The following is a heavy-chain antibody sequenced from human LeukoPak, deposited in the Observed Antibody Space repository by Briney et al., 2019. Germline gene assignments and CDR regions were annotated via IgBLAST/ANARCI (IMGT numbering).Heavy chain of an antibody. CDR1: GYTFSNYG. CDR2: VSAYKGNT. Sequence: GASVKVSCKASGYTFSNYGVGRVRQAPGQGLEWMGWVSAYKGNTDYAQKLQGRVTMITDTSTSTGYMELRSLRSDDTAVYYCATVTCRGDTCYSVFDIWGQGTLVTVSS. D-gene: IGHD2-15*01. J-gene: IGHJ3*02. V-gene: IGHV1-18*01. CDR3: ATVTCRGDTCYSVFDI.